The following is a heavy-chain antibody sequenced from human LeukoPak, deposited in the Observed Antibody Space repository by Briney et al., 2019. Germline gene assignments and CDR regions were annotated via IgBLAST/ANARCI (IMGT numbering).Heavy chain of an antibody. CDR1: GGSISSDGYS. CDR2: IHYTGIT. Sequence: PSETLSLTCAVSGGSISSDGYSWSWIRQPPGKGLEWIGYIHYTGITHYNPSLKSRVTISVDTSKNRFSLRLSSLTAADTAVYFCAGSGWSFDAFDFWGQGTMVTVSS. J-gene: IGHJ3*01. CDR3: AGSGWSFDAFDF. V-gene: IGHV4-30-2*01. D-gene: IGHD6-19*01.